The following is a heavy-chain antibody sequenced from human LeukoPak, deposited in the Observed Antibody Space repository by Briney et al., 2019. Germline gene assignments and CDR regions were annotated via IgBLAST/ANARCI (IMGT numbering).Heavy chain of an antibody. J-gene: IGHJ5*02. V-gene: IGHV5-51*01. CDR3: ARLADIVVIPAAIWGFNWFDP. CDR2: INPGDSDT. D-gene: IGHD2-2*02. CDR1: GYSFTSYW. Sequence: GESLKISCKGSGYSFTSYWIGWVRQMPGKGLEWMGIINPGDSDTRYSPSFQGQVTFSADKSSSTAYLQWTSLKASDTAIYYCARLADIVVIPAAIWGFNWFDPWGQGTLVTVSS.